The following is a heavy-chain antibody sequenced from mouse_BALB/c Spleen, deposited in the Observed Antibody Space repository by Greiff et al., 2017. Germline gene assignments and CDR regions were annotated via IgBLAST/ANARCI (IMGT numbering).Heavy chain of an antibody. CDR1: GFSFSSYA. D-gene: IGHD1-3*01. V-gene: IGHV5-6-5*01. Sequence: EVQRVESGAGLVKPGGSLKLSCAASGFSFSSYAMSWVRQTPEKRLEWVASISSGGSTSYHDSVKGRFTISRDNARNTLYMQMSSLRSEDTAMYYCAREVDYPFAYWGQGTLVTVSA. J-gene: IGHJ3*01. CDR3: AREVDYPFAY. CDR2: ISSGGST.